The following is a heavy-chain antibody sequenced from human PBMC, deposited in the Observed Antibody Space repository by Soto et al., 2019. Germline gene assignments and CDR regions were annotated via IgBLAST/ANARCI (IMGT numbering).Heavy chain of an antibody. CDR1: GGTFSIYT. J-gene: IGHJ4*02. D-gene: IGHD6-13*01. CDR3: ARDRDNSNWPNFDS. CDR2: VLPFLDIT. Sequence: QVQLVQSGSEVKKPGSSVRVSCKTSGGTFSIYTISWVRQAPGQGLEWMGRVLPFLDITSYSQRFQGRVTITADRXXTTAYMDLSSLRSEDTAVYYCARDRDNSNWPNFDSWGQGTLVTVSS. V-gene: IGHV1-69*02.